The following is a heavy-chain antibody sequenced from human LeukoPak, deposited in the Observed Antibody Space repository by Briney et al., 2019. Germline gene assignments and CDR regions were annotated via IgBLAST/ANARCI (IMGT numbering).Heavy chain of an antibody. V-gene: IGHV6-1*01. J-gene: IGHJ3*02. CDR2: TYYRSKWFN. CDR3: ARDSGVGLDAFDI. D-gene: IGHD3-3*01. Sequence: SQTLSLICAISGDSVSSYSATWNWIRQSPSRGLEWLERTYYRSKWFNDYAVSVKSRITINPDTFKNQFSLQLNAVTPEDTAVYFCARDSGVGLDAFDIWGQGTMVTVSS. CDR1: GDSVSSYSAT.